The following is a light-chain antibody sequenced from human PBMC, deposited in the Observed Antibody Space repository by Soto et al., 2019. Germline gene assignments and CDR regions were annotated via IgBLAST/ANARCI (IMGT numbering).Light chain of an antibody. CDR1: QSVKTY. CDR3: QSRSSWPPVLT. CDR2: DAS. V-gene: IGKV3-11*01. J-gene: IGKJ4*01. Sequence: ETVLTQSPATLSLSPGERATLSCRASQSVKTYLAWYQQKPGQVPRLLIYDASNRATGIPARFSGSGSGTDFTPTISSLAPEDVAVYYCQSRSSWPPVLTFGGGTKVEIK.